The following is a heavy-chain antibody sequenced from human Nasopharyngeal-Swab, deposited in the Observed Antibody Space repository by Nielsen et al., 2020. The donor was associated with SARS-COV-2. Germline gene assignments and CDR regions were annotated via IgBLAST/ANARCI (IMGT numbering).Heavy chain of an antibody. CDR2: ISWNSGSI. CDR3: ARANSGWYYFDY. D-gene: IGHD6-19*01. V-gene: IGHV3-9*02. J-gene: IGHJ4*02. CDR1: GFISNDYA. Sequence: SLKISCAASGFISNDYAMHWVRPAPGKGLEWVSGISWNSGSIGYADSVKGRFTISRDNAKNSLYLQMHRLRAEDTALYYCARANSGWYYFDYWGQGTLVTVSS.